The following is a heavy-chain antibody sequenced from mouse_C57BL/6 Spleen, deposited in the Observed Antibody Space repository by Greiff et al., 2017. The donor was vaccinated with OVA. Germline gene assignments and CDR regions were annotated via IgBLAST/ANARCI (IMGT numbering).Heavy chain of an antibody. CDR3: ARNLVTTVPFAY. CDR2: IYPGSGST. V-gene: IGHV1-55*01. CDR1: GYTFTSYW. J-gene: IGHJ3*01. D-gene: IGHD2-2*01. Sequence: QVQLQQPGAELVKPGASVKMSCKASGYTFTSYWITWVKQRPGQGLEWIGDIYPGSGSTNYNEKFKSKATLTVDTSSSTAYMQLSSLTSEDSAVYYCARNLVTTVPFAYWGQGTLVTVSA.